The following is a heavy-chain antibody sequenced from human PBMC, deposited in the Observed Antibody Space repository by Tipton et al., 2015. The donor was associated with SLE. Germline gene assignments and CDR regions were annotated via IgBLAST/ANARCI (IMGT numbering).Heavy chain of an antibody. D-gene: IGHD6-13*01. CDR2: INHSGNT. CDR1: GFTFSSYS. CDR3: ARGGEYGSSWYPRYFYYMDV. Sequence: LRLSCAASGFTFSSYSTNWVRQAPGRGLEWIGEINHSGNTNYNPSLKSRVTISVDTSKNQFSLKLSSVTAADTAVYYCARGGEYGSSWYPRYFYYMDVWGKGTTVTVSS. V-gene: IGHV4-34*01. J-gene: IGHJ6*03.